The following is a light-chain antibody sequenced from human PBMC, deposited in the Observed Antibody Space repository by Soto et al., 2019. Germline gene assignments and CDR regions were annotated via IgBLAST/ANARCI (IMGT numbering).Light chain of an antibody. Sequence: AIRVTQSPSSFSASTGDRVSVTCRASQDINSRLAWYQQKPGKAPKLLIYGASTLQSGVPSRFSGSYSGTDFTLTINSLQSEDFATYYCQQYHDYPVTFGGGTTVEIK. J-gene: IGKJ4*01. V-gene: IGKV1-8*01. CDR1: QDINSR. CDR2: GAS. CDR3: QQYHDYPVT.